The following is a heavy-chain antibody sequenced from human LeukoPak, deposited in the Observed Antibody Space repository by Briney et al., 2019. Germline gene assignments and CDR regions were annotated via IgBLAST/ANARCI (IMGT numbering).Heavy chain of an antibody. CDR3: ARELLRSRWFDP. V-gene: IGHV3-74*01. Sequence: GGSLRLSCAASGFTFSSYWMHWVRQAPGKGLVWVSRINSDGSSTSYADSVKGRFTISRDNAKNTLYLQMNSLRAEDTAVYCCARELLRSRWFDPWGQGTLVTVSS. J-gene: IGHJ5*02. CDR1: GFTFSSYW. CDR2: INSDGSST. D-gene: IGHD2-21*01.